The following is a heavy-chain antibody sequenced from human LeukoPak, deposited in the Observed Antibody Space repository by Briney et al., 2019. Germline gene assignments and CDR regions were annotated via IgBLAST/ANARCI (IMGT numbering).Heavy chain of an antibody. D-gene: IGHD5-18*01. J-gene: IGHJ4*02. CDR1: GGSISSTRPY. CDR3: LSPRGLSYDYFDY. CDR2: IYYSKNT. Sequence: SETLSVSRTESGGSISSTRPYSGWIRQPPGKGLEWIGSIYYSKNTYYNPSLKSRVTISADTSKNQFSLTLGSVSATDTAVYYCLSPRGLSYDYFDYWGQGTLVTVSS. V-gene: IGHV4-39*01.